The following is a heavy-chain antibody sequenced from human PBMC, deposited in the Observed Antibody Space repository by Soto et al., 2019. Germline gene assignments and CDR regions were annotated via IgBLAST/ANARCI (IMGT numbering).Heavy chain of an antibody. J-gene: IGHJ3*02. Sequence: KPSESLSLTCTVSGVSISGYYWNWIRQPPGKGLEYIGHIYYIGTTNYNPSLKSRATISVYTSKNQFSLKLTSVTAADTAVYFCARSGSKYGANAFDIWDQGTMVTVSS. CDR1: GVSISGYY. CDR2: IYYIGTT. CDR3: ARSGSKYGANAFDI. D-gene: IGHD5-18*01. V-gene: IGHV4-59*01.